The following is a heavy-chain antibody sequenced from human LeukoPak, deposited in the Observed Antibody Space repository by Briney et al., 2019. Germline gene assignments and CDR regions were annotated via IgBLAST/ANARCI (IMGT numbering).Heavy chain of an antibody. V-gene: IGHV3-23*01. CDR3: AKLFWRTQRYNWFDP. D-gene: IGHD3-3*01. Sequence: PGGSLRLSCAASGFTFSSYAMSWVRQAPGKGLEWVSAISGSGGSTYYADSVKGRFTISRDNSKNTLYLQMNSLRAEDTAVYYCAKLFWRTQRYNWFDPWGQGTLVTVSS. CDR2: ISGSGGST. CDR1: GFTFSSYA. J-gene: IGHJ5*02.